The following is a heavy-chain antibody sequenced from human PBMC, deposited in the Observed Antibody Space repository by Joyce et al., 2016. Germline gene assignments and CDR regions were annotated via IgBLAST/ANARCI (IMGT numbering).Heavy chain of an antibody. CDR3: ARGHSYFYNTSGYYAFDL. J-gene: IGHJ3*01. Sequence: QVHLVQSGSEVKKPESSVKVSCKASGGTFSSYAITWVRQAPGQGLEWMGGIIPLFGTPNYPQRFRDRVTITADESTATAYINLRSLRSEDTAVYYCARGHSYFYNTSGYYAFDLWGQGTMVTVSS. CDR2: IIPLFGTP. V-gene: IGHV1-69*12. CDR1: GGTFSSYA. D-gene: IGHD3-22*01.